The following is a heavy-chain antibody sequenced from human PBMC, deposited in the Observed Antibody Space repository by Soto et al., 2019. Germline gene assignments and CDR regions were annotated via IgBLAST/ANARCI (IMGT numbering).Heavy chain of an antibody. Sequence: SETLSLTCTVSGGSISSSSYYWGWIRQPPGKGLEWIGSIYYSGSTYYNPSLKSRVTISVDTSKNQFSLRVSSVTAADTAVYYCARGANDYGGNFDYWGQGTLVTVSS. D-gene: IGHD4-17*01. CDR1: GGSISSSSYY. CDR2: IYYSGST. J-gene: IGHJ4*02. V-gene: IGHV4-39*01. CDR3: ARGANDYGGNFDY.